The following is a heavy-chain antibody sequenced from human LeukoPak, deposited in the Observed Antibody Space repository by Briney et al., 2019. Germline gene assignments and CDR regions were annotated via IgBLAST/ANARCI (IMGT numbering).Heavy chain of an antibody. D-gene: IGHD3-10*01. CDR2: INPNSGGT. CDR1: GYTFTGYL. Sequence: GGSVKVSCKASGYTFTGYLMYWVRQAPGQGLEWMGWINPNSGGTNYAQKFQGRVTMTRDTSINTAYMELSRLRSDDTAIYYCARDSYGSGSFLGDYWGHGTLVTVSS. V-gene: IGHV1-2*02. J-gene: IGHJ4*01. CDR3: ARDSYGSGSFLGDY.